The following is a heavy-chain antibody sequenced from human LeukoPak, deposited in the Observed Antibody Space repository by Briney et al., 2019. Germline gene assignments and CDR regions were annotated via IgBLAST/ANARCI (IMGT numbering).Heavy chain of an antibody. V-gene: IGHV4-4*07. Sequence: PETLSLTCTVSGGSLSSYYWSCIRQPAGKGLEWIGRIYTSGSTNYIPSLKSRVTMSVDTSKNQFSLKLSSVTAADTAVYYCARVRYVGYYYMDVWGKGTTVAISS. CDR3: ARVRYVGYYYMDV. CDR2: IYTSGST. J-gene: IGHJ6*03. CDR1: GGSLSSYY. D-gene: IGHD5-12*01.